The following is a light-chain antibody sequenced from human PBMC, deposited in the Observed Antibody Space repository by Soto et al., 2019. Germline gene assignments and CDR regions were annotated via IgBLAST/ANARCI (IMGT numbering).Light chain of an antibody. Sequence: DIQLTQSPAFLSASVGDRVTITCRASQGISTYLAWYQQKPGKAPTLLIYAAYTLQSGVPSRFSGSRSGTEFTLTISSLQPEDFATYYCQQLNTYPLTFGQGTKVEIK. J-gene: IGKJ1*01. CDR3: QQLNTYPLT. CDR2: AAY. CDR1: QGISTY. V-gene: IGKV1-9*01.